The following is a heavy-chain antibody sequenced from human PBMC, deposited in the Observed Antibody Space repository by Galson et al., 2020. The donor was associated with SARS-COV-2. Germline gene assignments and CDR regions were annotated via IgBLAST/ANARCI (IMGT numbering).Heavy chain of an antibody. CDR1: GGSISSHY. CDR3: SRAAVAGPFDY. CDR2: IYNSGNT. Sequence: PSETLSLTCTVSGGSISSHYWSWIRQSPGKGLEWIGCIYNSGNTDYNPSLKSRVTISIDTSKNQFSLKVSSVTAADTAVYYCSRAAVAGPFDYWGQGTLVTVSS. V-gene: IGHV4-59*11. D-gene: IGHD6-19*01. J-gene: IGHJ4*02.